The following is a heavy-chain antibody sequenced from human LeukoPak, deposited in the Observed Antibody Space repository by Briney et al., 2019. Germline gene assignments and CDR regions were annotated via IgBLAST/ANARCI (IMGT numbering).Heavy chain of an antibody. J-gene: IGHJ2*01. Sequence: SQTLSLTCAISGDSVFSNSVAWNWIRQSPSRGLEWLGRTYCRSKWYNDYAVSVKSGITINPDTSKNQFSLQLNSVTPEDTAVYYCARKRYHYDSSGYVYWYFDLWGRGTLDTVSS. CDR1: GDSVFSNSVA. D-gene: IGHD3-22*01. CDR2: TYCRSKWYN. V-gene: IGHV6-1*01. CDR3: ARKRYHYDSSGYVYWYFDL.